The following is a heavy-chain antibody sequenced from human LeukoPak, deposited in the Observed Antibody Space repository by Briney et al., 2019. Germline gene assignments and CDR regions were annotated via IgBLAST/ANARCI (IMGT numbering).Heavy chain of an antibody. V-gene: IGHV1-69*13. D-gene: IGHD6-13*01. CDR1: RGTFSSYA. CDR2: IIPIFGTA. Sequence: ASVKVSCKASRGTFSSYAISWVRQAPGQGLEWMGGIIPIFGTANYAQKFQGRVTITADESTSTAYMELSSLRSEDTAVYYCARKLYSSSRYYYYYGMDVWGQGTTVTVSS. J-gene: IGHJ6*02. CDR3: ARKLYSSSRYYYYYGMDV.